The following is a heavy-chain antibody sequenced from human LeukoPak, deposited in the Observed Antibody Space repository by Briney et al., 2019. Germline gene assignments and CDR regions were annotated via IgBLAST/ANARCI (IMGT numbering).Heavy chain of an antibody. Sequence: GGSLRLSCAASGFTFSSYGMHWVRQAPGKGLEWVAFIRYDGSNKYYADSVKGRFTISRDNSKNTLYLQMNSLRAEDTAVYYCAKDWGYYGSGSYLSWFDPWGQGTLVTVSS. D-gene: IGHD3-10*01. J-gene: IGHJ5*02. CDR3: AKDWGYYGSGSYLSWFDP. CDR1: GFTFSSYG. V-gene: IGHV3-30*02. CDR2: IRYDGSNK.